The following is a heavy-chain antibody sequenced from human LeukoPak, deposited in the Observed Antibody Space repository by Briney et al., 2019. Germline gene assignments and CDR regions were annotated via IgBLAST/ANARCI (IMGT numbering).Heavy chain of an antibody. J-gene: IGHJ4*02. CDR2: ISYDGSNK. Sequence: GRSLRLSCAASAFTFSSYAMHWVRQAPGKGLEWVAVISYDGSNKYYADSVKGRFTISRDNSKNTLYLQMNSLRAEDTAVYYCAGDSPYGDYVPYFDYWGQGTLVTVSS. CDR1: AFTFSSYA. V-gene: IGHV3-30-3*01. CDR3: AGDSPYGDYVPYFDY. D-gene: IGHD4-17*01.